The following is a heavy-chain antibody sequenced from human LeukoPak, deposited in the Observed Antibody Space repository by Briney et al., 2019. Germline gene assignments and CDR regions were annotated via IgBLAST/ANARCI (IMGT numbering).Heavy chain of an antibody. CDR3: ARDSYVDSEAVRWFYP. Sequence: GGSLRLSCAASGLTVSSKYMSGVRQAPWRGLEWVSVIYRGGRTYYADSVKGGFTISRDNSKNTLYLQMNSLRAEDTAVYYCARDSYVDSEAVRWFYPWGQRTLVTVSS. CDR2: IYRGGRT. J-gene: IGHJ5*02. V-gene: IGHV3-66*01. D-gene: IGHD4-17*01. CDR1: GLTVSSKY.